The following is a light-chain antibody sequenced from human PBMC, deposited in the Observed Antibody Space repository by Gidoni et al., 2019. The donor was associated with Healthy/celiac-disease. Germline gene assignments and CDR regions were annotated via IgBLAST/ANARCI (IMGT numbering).Light chain of an antibody. V-gene: IGLV2-23*01. CDR1: SSDVGSYNL. CDR2: AGS. Sequence: QSALTQPASVSGSPGQSITISCTGTSSDVGSYNLVSWYQQHPGIAPKLMIYAGSKRPSGVSNRFSGSKSGHTASLTISGLQAEAEADYYCCSYAGSSIYVVFGGGTKLTVL. CDR3: CSYAGSSIYVV. J-gene: IGLJ2*01.